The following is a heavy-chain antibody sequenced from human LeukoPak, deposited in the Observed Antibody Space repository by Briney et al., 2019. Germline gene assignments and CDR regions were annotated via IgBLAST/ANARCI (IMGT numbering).Heavy chain of an antibody. CDR1: GGSISSSIYY. J-gene: IGHJ6*02. CDR3: ARGLFVVVPAVYYYYYYGMDV. Sequence: SETLSLTCTVSGGSISSSIYYWGWIRQPPGKGLEWIGSIYYSGSTYYNPSLKSRVTISVDTSKNQFSLKLSSVTAADTAVYYCARGLFVVVPAVYYYYYYGMDVWGQGTTVTVSS. V-gene: IGHV4-39*01. D-gene: IGHD2-2*01. CDR2: IYYSGST.